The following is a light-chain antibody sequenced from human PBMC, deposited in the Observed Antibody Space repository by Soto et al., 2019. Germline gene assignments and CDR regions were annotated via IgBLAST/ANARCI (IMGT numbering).Light chain of an antibody. V-gene: IGKV1-39*01. CDR3: QQGYSPPLL. CDR2: AAF. Sequence: DIQMTQSPSSLSASVGDRVTITCRASQSIYNYLNWYQQKPGKAPKLLIYAAFSLQSGVPSRFSGGASGTDFTLTITSLQPEDFATYYCQQGYSPPLLFGQGTRLEIK. J-gene: IGKJ5*01. CDR1: QSIYNY.